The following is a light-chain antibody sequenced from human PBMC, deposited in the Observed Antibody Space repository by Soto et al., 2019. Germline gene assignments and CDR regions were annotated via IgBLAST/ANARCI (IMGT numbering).Light chain of an antibody. CDR2: DAS. J-gene: IGKJ5*01. CDR3: QRLDSYPIT. Sequence: DIQLTQSPSFLSASVGDRVTITCRASQGISSFLAWYQEKPGEAPKLLIYDASTLQSGVPSRFSGSGSGTEFTLTSSSLQPEDFATYYCQRLDSYPITFGQGTRLEIK. V-gene: IGKV1-9*01. CDR1: QGISSF.